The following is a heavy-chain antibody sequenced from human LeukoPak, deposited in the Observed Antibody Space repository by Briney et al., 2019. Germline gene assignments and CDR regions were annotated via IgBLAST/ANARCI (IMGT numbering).Heavy chain of an antibody. CDR3: ARHCPGCIQADRN. V-gene: IGHV1-3*01. D-gene: IGHD5-18*01. CDR1: GYTFTSYA. CDR2: INPGNGNT. Sequence: ASVKVSCKASGYTFTSYAMHWVRQAPGQRLEWMGWINPGNGNTKYSQKFQGRVTTTRDTSASTAYMELSSLRSEDTAMYYCARHCPGCIQADRNWGQGTLVTVSS. J-gene: IGHJ4*02.